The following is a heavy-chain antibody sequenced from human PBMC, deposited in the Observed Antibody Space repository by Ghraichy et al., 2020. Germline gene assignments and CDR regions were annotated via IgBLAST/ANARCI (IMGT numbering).Heavy chain of an antibody. CDR2: ISAYNGNT. J-gene: IGHJ6*02. CDR3: ARRRYFDWLSVYYYYYGMDV. D-gene: IGHD3-9*01. CDR1: GYTFTSYG. Sequence: ASVKVSCKASGYTFTSYGISWVRQAPGQGLEWMGWISAYNGNTNYAQKLQGRVTMTTDTSTSTAYMELRSLRSDDTAVYYCARRRYFDWLSVYYYYYGMDVWGQGTTVTVSS. V-gene: IGHV1-18*01.